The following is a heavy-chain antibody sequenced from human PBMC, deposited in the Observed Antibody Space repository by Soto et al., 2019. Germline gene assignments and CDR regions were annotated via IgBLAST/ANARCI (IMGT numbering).Heavy chain of an antibody. Sequence: SVKVSCKASGGTFSSYTISLVRQAPGQGLEWMGRIIPILGIANYAQKFQGRVTITADKSTSTAYMELSSLRSEDTAVYYCARAHSGYDPIDYWGQGTLVTVSS. CDR3: ARAHSGYDPIDY. CDR1: GGTFSSYT. CDR2: IIPILGIA. D-gene: IGHD5-12*01. J-gene: IGHJ4*02. V-gene: IGHV1-69*02.